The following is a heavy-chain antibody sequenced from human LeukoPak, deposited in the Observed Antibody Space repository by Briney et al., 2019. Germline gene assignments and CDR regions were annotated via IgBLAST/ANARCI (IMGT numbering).Heavy chain of an antibody. CDR3: ARGHRSSIGYNWFDP. J-gene: IGHJ5*02. D-gene: IGHD6-6*01. V-gene: IGHV4-59*01. CDR2: IYYSGST. CDR1: GGSISSYY. Sequence: PSETLSLTCSVYGGSISSYYWSWIRQPPGKGLEWIGYIYYSGSTDYNPSLKSRVTISVDTSKNQFSLRLTSVTAADTAVYYCARGHRSSIGYNWFDPWGQGTLVTVSS.